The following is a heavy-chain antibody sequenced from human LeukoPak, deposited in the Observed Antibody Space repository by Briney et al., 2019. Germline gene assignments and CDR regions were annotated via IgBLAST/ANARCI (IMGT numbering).Heavy chain of an antibody. Sequence: SETLSLTRAVYGGSFSGYYWSWIRQPPGKGLEWIGEINHSGSTNYNPSLKSRVTISVDTSKNQFSLRLSSVTAADTAVYYCARLATYYYDSSGYQYYFDYWGQGTLVTVSS. CDR3: ARLATYYYDSSGYQYYFDY. CDR1: GGSFSGYY. V-gene: IGHV4-34*01. CDR2: INHSGST. J-gene: IGHJ4*02. D-gene: IGHD3-22*01.